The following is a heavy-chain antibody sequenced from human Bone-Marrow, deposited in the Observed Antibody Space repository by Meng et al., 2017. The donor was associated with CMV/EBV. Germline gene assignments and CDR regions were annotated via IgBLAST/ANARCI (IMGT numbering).Heavy chain of an antibody. CDR3: ARGRIPAIPLDY. J-gene: IGHJ4*02. D-gene: IGHD2-2*01. CDR2: INHNSGGT. Sequence: VACRAGGKKPGAEVKVSCKGSGYTFTGYYMHWVRQAPGQGLEWMGWINHNSGGTNYAQKFQGRVTMTRDTSISTAYMELSRLRSDDTAVYYCARGRIPAIPLDYWGQGTLVTVSS. V-gene: IGHV1-2*02. CDR1: GYTFTGYY.